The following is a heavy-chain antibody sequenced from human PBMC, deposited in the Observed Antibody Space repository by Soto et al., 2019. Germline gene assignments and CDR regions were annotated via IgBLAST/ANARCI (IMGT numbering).Heavy chain of an antibody. V-gene: IGHV3-23*01. CDR3: AKEGITVTTPFHPDAFDI. CDR2: ISGSGGST. CDR1: GFTFSSYA. Sequence: EVQLLESGGGLVQPGGSLRLSCAASGFTFSSYAMSWVRQAPGKGLEWVSAISGSGGSTYYADSVKGRFTISRDNSKNTLYRQMNSLRAEDTAVCYCAKEGITVTTPFHPDAFDIWGQGTMVTVSS. J-gene: IGHJ3*02. D-gene: IGHD4-17*01.